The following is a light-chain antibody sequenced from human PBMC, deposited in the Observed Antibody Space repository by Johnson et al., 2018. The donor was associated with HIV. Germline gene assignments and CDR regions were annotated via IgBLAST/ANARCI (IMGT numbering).Light chain of an antibody. CDR1: NSNIGNNY. CDR3: GTWDSSLSPGGV. CDR2: ENN. V-gene: IGLV1-51*02. Sequence: QSVLTQPPSVSAAPGQKVTISCSGSNSNIGNNYVSWYQHLPGTAPKLLIYENNKRPSGIPDRFSGSKSGTSATLGITGLQTGDEADYYCGTWDSSLSPGGVFGTGTKVTV. J-gene: IGLJ1*01.